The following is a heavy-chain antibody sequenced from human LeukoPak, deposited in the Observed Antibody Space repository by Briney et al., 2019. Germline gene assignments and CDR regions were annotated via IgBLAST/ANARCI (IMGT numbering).Heavy chain of an antibody. J-gene: IGHJ4*02. Sequence: GGSLRLSCAASGFTFDDYGMSWVRQAPGKGLEWVSGINWNGGSTGYADSVKGRFTISRDSAKNSLYLQMNSLRAEDTALCYCARGWYYYDSSGYDYWGQGTLVTVSS. CDR2: INWNGGST. V-gene: IGHV3-20*04. CDR1: GFTFDDYG. CDR3: ARGWYYYDSSGYDY. D-gene: IGHD3-22*01.